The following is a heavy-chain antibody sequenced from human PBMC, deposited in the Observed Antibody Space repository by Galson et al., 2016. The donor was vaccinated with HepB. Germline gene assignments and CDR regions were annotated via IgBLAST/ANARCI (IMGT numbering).Heavy chain of an antibody. V-gene: IGHV3-23*01. CDR1: GFIFSNYA. CDR2: ITGRGDSA. J-gene: IGHJ6*02. D-gene: IGHD1-14*01. Sequence: PRLSCAASGFIFSNYAMSWVRQAPGKGLEWVSTITGRGDSAYYADSVKGRFTISRDNSQNTLFLQMNSLRAEDTAIYYCAKHAEPYYYYAMDAWGQGTTVTVSS. CDR3: AKHAEPYYYYAMDA.